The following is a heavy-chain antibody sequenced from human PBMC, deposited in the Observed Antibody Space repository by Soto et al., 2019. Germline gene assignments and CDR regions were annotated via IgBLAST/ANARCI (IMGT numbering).Heavy chain of an antibody. CDR2: ISGSGDST. CDR1: GFTFSSYA. J-gene: IGHJ6*02. CDR3: AKDRDGAAAGPTKFYGMDV. V-gene: IGHV3-23*01. Sequence: EVQLLESGGGLVQPGGSLRLSCAASGFTFSSYAMSWVRQAPGKGLEWVSVISGSGDSTCYADSVRGRFTISRDNSKNTLYLQMNSLKAEDTAVYYCAKDRDGAAAGPTKFYGMDVWGQGTKVTVAS. D-gene: IGHD6-13*01.